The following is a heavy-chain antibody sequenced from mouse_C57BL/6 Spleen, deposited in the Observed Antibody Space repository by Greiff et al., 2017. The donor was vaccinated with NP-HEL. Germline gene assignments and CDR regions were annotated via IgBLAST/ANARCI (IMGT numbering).Heavy chain of an antibody. D-gene: IGHD1-1*01. CDR2: IYPGDGDT. V-gene: IGHV1-82*01. CDR3: ARKDYEAWFAY. CDR1: GYAFSSSW. Sequence: VQLQQSGPELVKPGASVKISCKASGYAFSSSWMNWVKQRPGKGLEWIGRIYPGDGDTNYNGKFKGKATLTADKSSSTAYMQLSSLTSEDSAVYFCARKDYEAWFAYWGQGTLVTVSA. J-gene: IGHJ3*01.